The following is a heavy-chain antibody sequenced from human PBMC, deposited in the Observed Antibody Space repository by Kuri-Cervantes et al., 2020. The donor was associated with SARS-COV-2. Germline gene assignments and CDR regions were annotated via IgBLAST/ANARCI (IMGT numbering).Heavy chain of an antibody. CDR3: ARDNLWLDYYMDV. J-gene: IGHJ6*03. CDR1: GFTFSSYG. D-gene: IGHD2-21*01. V-gene: IGHV3-33*08. CDR2: IWYGGSNK. Sequence: GESLKISCAASGFTFSSYGMHWVRQAPGKGLEWVAVIWYGGSNKYYADSVKGRFTISRDNSKNTLYLQMNSLRAEDTAVYYCARDNLWLDYYMDVWGKGTTVTVSS.